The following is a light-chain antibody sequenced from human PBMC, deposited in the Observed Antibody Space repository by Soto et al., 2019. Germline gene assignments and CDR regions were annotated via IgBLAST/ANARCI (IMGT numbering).Light chain of an antibody. Sequence: DIVLTQSPLSLPVTPGEPASISCKSSQSLLHSNGYNYLDRYLQKPGQSPQLLIFLGSNRASGVPDRFSGSGSATDFTLKINRVEAEDVGVYYCMQSLQTPAFGQGTKVDIK. CDR1: QSLLHSNGYNY. CDR2: LGS. CDR3: MQSLQTPA. V-gene: IGKV2-28*01. J-gene: IGKJ1*01.